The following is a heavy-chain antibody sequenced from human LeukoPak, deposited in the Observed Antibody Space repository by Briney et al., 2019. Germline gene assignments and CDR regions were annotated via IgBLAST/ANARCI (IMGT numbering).Heavy chain of an antibody. Sequence: GGSLRLSCAASGFTFSSYAMSWVRQAPGKGLEWVSAISGSGGSTYYADSVKGRFTISRDDAKSSLYLQVSSLRAEDTAIYYCARRRDYFDSWGQGTLVTVSS. V-gene: IGHV3-23*01. J-gene: IGHJ4*02. CDR3: ARRRDYFDS. CDR2: ISGSGGST. CDR1: GFTFSSYA.